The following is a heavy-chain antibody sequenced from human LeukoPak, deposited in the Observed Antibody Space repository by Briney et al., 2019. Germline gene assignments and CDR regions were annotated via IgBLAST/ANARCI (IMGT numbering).Heavy chain of an antibody. CDR3: ARRDYYGSGSYWGAFDY. CDR2: VYPGDSDSDT. J-gene: IGHJ4*02. CDR1: GYSFTSYW. V-gene: IGHV5-51*01. D-gene: IGHD3-10*01. Sequence: GESLKISCQGSGYSFTSYWIGWVRQMPGKGLKWMGVVYPGDSDSDTKYSPSFQGQVTISADKSISTAYLQWSSLKASDTAIYYCARRDYYGSGSYWGAFDYWGQGTLVTVSS.